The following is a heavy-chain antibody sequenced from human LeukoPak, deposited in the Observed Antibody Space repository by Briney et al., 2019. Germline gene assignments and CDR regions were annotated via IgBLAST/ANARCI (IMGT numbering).Heavy chain of an antibody. CDR1: GGTFSSYA. D-gene: IGHD1-26*01. CDR2: IIPMFGTA. J-gene: IGHJ4*02. CDR3: ARGVSGIYGSYFDY. Sequence: SVKVSCKASGGTFSSYAISWVRQAPGQGLEWMGGIIPMFGTANYAQKFRGRVTIIADESTSTAYMELSSLRSEDTAVYYCARGVSGIYGSYFDYWGQGTLVTVSS. V-gene: IGHV1-69*13.